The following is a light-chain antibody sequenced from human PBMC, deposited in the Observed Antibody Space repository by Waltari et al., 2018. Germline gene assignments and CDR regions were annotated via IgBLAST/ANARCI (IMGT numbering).Light chain of an antibody. CDR3: QQYYNTPFT. CDR1: QSVLYSSNNKNY. J-gene: IGKJ3*01. CDR2: WAS. Sequence: DIVMTQSPDSLAVSLGERATINCKSSQSVLYSSNNKNYLTWYQKKPGQPPKLLIYWASTRESGVPDRFSGSGSGTDFTRTISSLQAEDVAVYYCQQYYNTPFTFGPGTKVDVK. V-gene: IGKV4-1*01.